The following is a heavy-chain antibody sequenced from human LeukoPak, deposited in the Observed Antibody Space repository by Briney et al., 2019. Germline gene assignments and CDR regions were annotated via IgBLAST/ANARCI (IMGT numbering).Heavy chain of an antibody. D-gene: IGHD5-18*01. CDR2: IYSGGST. J-gene: IGHJ6*03. V-gene: IGHV3-53*01. CDR1: GFTVSSNY. Sequence: GGSLRLSCAASGFTVSSNYMSWVRQAPGKGLEWVSVIYSGGSTYYADSVKGRFTISRDNSKNTLYLQMNSLRAEDTAVYYCASHSGYSYGYPDYYYYMDVWGKGTTVTVSS. CDR3: ASHSGYSYGYPDYYYYMDV.